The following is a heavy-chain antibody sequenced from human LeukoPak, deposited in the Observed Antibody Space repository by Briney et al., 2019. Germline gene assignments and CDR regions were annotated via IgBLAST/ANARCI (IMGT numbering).Heavy chain of an antibody. J-gene: IGHJ3*01. Sequence: GGSLRLSCAASGFTFTNYAMSWVRQSPGKGLDWVSSIYSGGGAYYADSVKGRFTISRDNFQNTLYLQMNSLRVEDTAVYYCARSLIPLTGLGAFDVWGQGTVVTVSS. D-gene: IGHD3-16*01. V-gene: IGHV3-23*01. CDR1: GFTFTNYA. CDR3: ARSLIPLTGLGAFDV. CDR2: IYSGGGA.